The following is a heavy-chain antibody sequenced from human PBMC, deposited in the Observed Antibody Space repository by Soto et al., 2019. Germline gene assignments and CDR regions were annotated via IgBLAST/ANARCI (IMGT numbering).Heavy chain of an antibody. CDR2: VFYSGAT. D-gene: IGHD2-15*01. CDR3: ASQVVASRHFDY. CDR1: GGSISRSTYY. J-gene: IGHJ4*02. V-gene: IGHV4-39*01. Sequence: QLQLQESGPGLLKSSETLSLTCTVSGGSISRSTYYWGWIRQPPGKGLEWIGSVFYSGATYHNPSLKSRVTMSKDTSTNQFSLNLSSVTAADTAVYYCASQVVASRHFDYWGQGTLVTVSS.